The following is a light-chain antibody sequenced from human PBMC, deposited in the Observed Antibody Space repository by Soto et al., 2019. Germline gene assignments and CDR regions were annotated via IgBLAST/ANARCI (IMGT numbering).Light chain of an antibody. Sequence: DIQITQSPSTLSASVGDRATITCRASQNINSWLAWYQQKPGKAPNLLIYKASSSENGVPSRLSGSGSGTEFTLTIRSLQPDDFATYYCQQYKSYWTFGQGTKVDIK. J-gene: IGKJ1*01. CDR3: QQYKSYWT. CDR2: KAS. V-gene: IGKV1-5*03. CDR1: QNINSW.